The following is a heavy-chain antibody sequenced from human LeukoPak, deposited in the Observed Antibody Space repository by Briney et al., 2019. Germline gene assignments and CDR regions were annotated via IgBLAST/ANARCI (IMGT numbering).Heavy chain of an antibody. V-gene: IGHV4-39*01. Sequence: SETLSLTCTLSGGSISSSIYYWGWIRQSPGKGLEWIGSIYYRGTTSYNPSLKSRLTLSVDTSKNHFSLRLTSVTAADTAVYYCARHVGKWGFDYWGQGTLVTVSS. J-gene: IGHJ4*02. CDR3: ARHVGKWGFDY. D-gene: IGHD7-27*01. CDR2: IYYRGTT. CDR1: GGSISSSIYY.